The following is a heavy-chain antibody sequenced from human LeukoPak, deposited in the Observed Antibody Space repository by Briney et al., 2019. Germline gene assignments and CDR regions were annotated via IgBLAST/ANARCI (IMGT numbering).Heavy chain of an antibody. V-gene: IGHV3-21*01. CDR3: ATEDYYSYYMDV. Sequence: GGSLRLSCAASGLRFSSYSMNWVRQAPGKGLEWVSSISSSSSYIYYADSVKGRFTISRDNAKNSLYLQMNSLTVEDTAVYYCATEDYYSYYMDVWGKGTTVTISS. CDR1: GLRFSSYS. CDR2: ISSSSSYI. J-gene: IGHJ6*03.